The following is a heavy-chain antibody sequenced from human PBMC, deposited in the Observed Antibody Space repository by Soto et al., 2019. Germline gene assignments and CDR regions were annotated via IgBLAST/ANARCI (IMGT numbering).Heavy chain of an antibody. Sequence: VASVKVSCKASGYTFTGYGISWVRQAPGQWLEWMGWISGNNGDTRYAQNFQGRVTMTTDSSTNTGYMDVRTVRSYYTAVYCCASECGYVTPLCFYYAIDVWGQGTMVTVSS. CDR3: ASECGYVTPLCFYYAIDV. CDR2: ISGNNGDT. J-gene: IGHJ3*01. D-gene: IGHD3-22*01. CDR1: GYTFTGYG. V-gene: IGHV1-18*04.